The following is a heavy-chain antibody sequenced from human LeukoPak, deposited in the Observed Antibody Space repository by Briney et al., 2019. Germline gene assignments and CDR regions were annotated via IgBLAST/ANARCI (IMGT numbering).Heavy chain of an antibody. D-gene: IGHD6-19*01. J-gene: IGHJ6*02. CDR2: IYYSGST. V-gene: IGHV4-59*01. Sequence: PSETLSLTCTVSGGSISSYYWSWIRQPPGKGLEWIGYIYYSGSTNYNPSLKSRVTISVDTSKNQFSLKLSSVTAADTAVHYCARSIAVAAPTYYYYGMDVWGQGTTVTVSS. CDR1: GGSISSYY. CDR3: ARSIAVAAPTYYYYGMDV.